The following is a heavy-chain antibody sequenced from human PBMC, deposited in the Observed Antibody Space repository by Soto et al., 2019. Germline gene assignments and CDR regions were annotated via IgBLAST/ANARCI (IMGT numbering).Heavy chain of an antibody. V-gene: IGHV3-21*01. CDR3: ARDHPAGGYDAPFDY. CDR1: GFTFSSYS. CDR2: ISSSSSYI. J-gene: IGHJ4*02. D-gene: IGHD5-12*01. Sequence: ESGGGLVKPGGSLRLSCAASGFTFSSYSMNWVRQAPGKGLEWVSSISSSSSYIYYADSVKGRFTISRDNAKNSLYLQMNSLRAEDTAVYYCARDHPAGGYDAPFDYWGQGTLVTVSS.